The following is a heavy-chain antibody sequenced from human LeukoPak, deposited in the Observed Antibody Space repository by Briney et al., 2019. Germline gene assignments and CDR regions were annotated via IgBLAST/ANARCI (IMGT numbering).Heavy chain of an antibody. CDR3: ARDASVAAAGARYYGMDV. CDR1: GGTFSSYA. CDR2: IIPILGIA. D-gene: IGHD6-13*01. J-gene: IGHJ6*02. V-gene: IGHV1-69*04. Sequence: SVKVSCKASGGTFSSYAISWVRQAPGQGLEWMGRIIPILGIANYAQKFQGRVTITADKSTSTAYMELSGLRSEDTAVYYCARDASVAAAGARYYGMDVWGQGTTVTVSS.